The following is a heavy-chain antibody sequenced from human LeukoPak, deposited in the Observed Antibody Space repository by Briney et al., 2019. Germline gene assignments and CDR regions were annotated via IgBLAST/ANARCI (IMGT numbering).Heavy chain of an antibody. J-gene: IGHJ4*02. CDR2: INPNSGGT. D-gene: IGHD3-3*01. CDR1: GYTFTSYG. Sequence: ASVKVSCKASGYTFTSYGISWVRQAPGQGLEWMGWINPNSGGTNYAQKFQGRVTMTRDTSISTAYMELSRLRSDDTAVYYCARAPTGTLLRFLEWLPCFDYWGQGTLVTVSS. V-gene: IGHV1-2*02. CDR3: ARAPTGTLLRFLEWLPCFDY.